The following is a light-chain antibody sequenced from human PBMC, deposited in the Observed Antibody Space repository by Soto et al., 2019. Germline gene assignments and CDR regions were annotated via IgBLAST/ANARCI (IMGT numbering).Light chain of an antibody. J-gene: IGKJ3*01. Sequence: DIQMTQSPSSLSASVGDRVTITCRSSQSISSYLNWYQQKPGKAPKLLIYAASSLQSGAPSRFSGSGSRTDFTLTISSLQPEDFATYYWHQSYSTPIFTFGPGTKVDIK. CDR2: AAS. CDR1: QSISSY. CDR3: HQSYSTPIFT. V-gene: IGKV1-39*01.